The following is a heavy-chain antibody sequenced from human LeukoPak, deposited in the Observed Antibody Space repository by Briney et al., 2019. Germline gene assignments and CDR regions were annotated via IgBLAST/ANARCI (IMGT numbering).Heavy chain of an antibody. V-gene: IGHV3-30*03. CDR1: GFTFSSYG. D-gene: IGHD3-10*01. CDR2: ISYDGSNK. Sequence: GGSLRLSCAASGFTFSSYGMHWVRQAPGKGLEWVAVISYDGSNKYYADSVKGRFTISRDNSKNTLYLQMNSLRAEDTAVYHCVRWFDPWGHGTLVTVSS. J-gene: IGHJ5*02. CDR3: VRWFDP.